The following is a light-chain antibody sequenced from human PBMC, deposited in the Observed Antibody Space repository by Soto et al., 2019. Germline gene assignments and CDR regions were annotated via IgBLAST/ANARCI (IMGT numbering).Light chain of an antibody. V-gene: IGKV1-5*01. J-gene: IGKJ1*01. CDR2: DAS. CDR3: QQYNSYSRT. CDR1: QSISSW. Sequence: DIQMTQSPSTLSASVGDRVTITCLASQSISSWLAWYQQKPGKAPKLLIYDASSLESGVPSRFSGSGSGTELTLTISSLQPDDFATYYCQQYNSYSRTFGQRTKVDI.